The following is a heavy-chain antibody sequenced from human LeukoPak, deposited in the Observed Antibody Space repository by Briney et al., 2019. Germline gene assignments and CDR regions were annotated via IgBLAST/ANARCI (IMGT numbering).Heavy chain of an antibody. V-gene: IGHV3-21*03. Sequence: GGSLRLSCAASGFTFSDSSMNWVRQAPGKGLEWVSSISSTGSYIYYADSVKGRFTISRDNAKNSLFLQMNSLKTEDTALYYCTTDWGSGTYYKRAFDIWGQGTMVTVSS. J-gene: IGHJ3*02. CDR1: GFTFSDSS. CDR2: ISSTGSYI. CDR3: TTDWGSGTYYKRAFDI. D-gene: IGHD3-10*01.